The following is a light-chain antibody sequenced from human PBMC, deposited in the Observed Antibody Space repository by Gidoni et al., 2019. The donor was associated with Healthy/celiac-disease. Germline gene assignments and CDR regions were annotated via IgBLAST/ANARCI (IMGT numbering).Light chain of an antibody. J-gene: IGLJ2*01. CDR1: SSAVGRYDL. V-gene: IGLV2-23*02. CDR3: CSYAGRDTLI. CDR2: EVR. Sequence: QSALTQPASLSASPGQSITISCTGGSSAVGRYDLVSLYQVHPGRGPKLVIYEVRERPSGVSYRFSASKSGNTASLRISGLQADDESDYYCCSYAGRDTLIFGGGTKLTVL.